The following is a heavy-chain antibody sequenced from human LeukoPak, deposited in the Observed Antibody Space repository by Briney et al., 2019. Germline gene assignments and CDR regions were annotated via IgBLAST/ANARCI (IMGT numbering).Heavy chain of an antibody. CDR2: ISAYNGTT. CDR3: AQNRAYLVLDI. V-gene: IGHV1-18*01. Sequence: GASVKVSSKDSGYTFTSYGTSRARQAPGQGLEWMGWISAYNGTTNYAQKLHGRVTMTTDTSTSTAYMELRSLRSEDTAVYFCAQNRAYLVLDIWGQATKV. D-gene: IGHD2-21*01. CDR1: GYTFTSYG. J-gene: IGHJ3*02.